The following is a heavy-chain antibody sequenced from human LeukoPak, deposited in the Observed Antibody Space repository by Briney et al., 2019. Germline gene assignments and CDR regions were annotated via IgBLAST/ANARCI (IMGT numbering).Heavy chain of an antibody. J-gene: IGHJ4*02. V-gene: IGHV3-48*01. CDR2: ISSISSTI. CDR1: GFTFDDYG. D-gene: IGHD4-11*01. CDR3: ARDGASYSNYEGNFDF. Sequence: GGSLRLSCAASGFTFDDYGMNWVRQAPGKGLEWVSYISSISSTIHYSDSVKGRFTISRDNAKNSLYLQMNSLRAEDTAVYYCARDGASYSNYEGNFDFWGQGTLVTVSS.